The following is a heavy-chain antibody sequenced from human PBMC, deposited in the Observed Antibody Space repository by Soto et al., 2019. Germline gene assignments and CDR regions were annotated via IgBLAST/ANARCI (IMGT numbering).Heavy chain of an antibody. CDR2: INHSGST. D-gene: IGHD1-26*01. Sequence: SETLSLTCAVYGGSFSGYYWSWIRQPPGKGLEWIGEINHSGSTNYNPSLKSRVTISVDTSKNQFSLKLSSVTAADTAVYYCARAGASSGAYYYYYYGMDVWSQGTTVTVSS. V-gene: IGHV4-34*01. J-gene: IGHJ6*02. CDR1: GGSFSGYY. CDR3: ARAGASSGAYYYYYYGMDV.